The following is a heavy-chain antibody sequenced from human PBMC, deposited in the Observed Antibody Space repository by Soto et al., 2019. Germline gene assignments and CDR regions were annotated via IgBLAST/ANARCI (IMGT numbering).Heavy chain of an antibody. CDR1: GFSFSTYS. CDR3: ATMNGYFEY. D-gene: IGHD3-22*01. V-gene: IGHV3-23*01. CDR2: ITATSDRT. J-gene: IGHJ4*02. Sequence: GGSLRLSCADSGFSFSTYSISWVRQTPGKGLEWVSAITATSDRTYYADSVTGRFTISRDNSKKTHYLQMTSLRAEDTAIYYCATMNGYFEYWGQGTPVTVSS.